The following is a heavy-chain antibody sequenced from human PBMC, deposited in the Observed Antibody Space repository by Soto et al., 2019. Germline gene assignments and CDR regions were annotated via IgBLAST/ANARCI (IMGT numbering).Heavy chain of an antibody. Sequence: QVQLVQSGAEVKKPGASVKVSCKASGYTFTSYGISWVRQAPGQGLEWMGWISAYNGNTNYAQKLQGRVTMTTDTSTSTAYMERRSLRSDDTAVYYSARVGPYAVYYYYGMDVWGQGTTVTVSS. CDR3: ARVGPYAVYYYYGMDV. J-gene: IGHJ6*02. V-gene: IGHV1-18*01. D-gene: IGHD2-8*01. CDR1: GYTFTSYG. CDR2: ISAYNGNT.